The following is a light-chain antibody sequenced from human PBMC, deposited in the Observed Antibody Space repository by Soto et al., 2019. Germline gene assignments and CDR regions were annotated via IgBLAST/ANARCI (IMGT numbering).Light chain of an antibody. V-gene: IGKV1-6*01. CDR2: GTF. J-gene: IGKJ1*01. CDR3: LQDFKYPRT. Sequence: AIQMTQSPSSLSASVGDRVTITCRASQDIRTELGWYQQKPGKAPRLLIYGTFSLQSGVPSRFSGSGSGTDFTLTISSLQPGDFATYYCLQDFKYPRTFGQGTKVEVK. CDR1: QDIRTE.